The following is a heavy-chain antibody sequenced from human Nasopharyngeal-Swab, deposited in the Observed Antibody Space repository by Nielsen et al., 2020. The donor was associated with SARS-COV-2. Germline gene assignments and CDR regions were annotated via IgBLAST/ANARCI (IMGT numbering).Heavy chain of an antibody. CDR2: MNPHTGNT. Sequence: ASVKVSCKSSGYTFTSHDINWVREATGQGLEWMGWMNPHTGNTGSAQKYQGRVSMTRNSSKSTAYMELSSLTSEDTAVYYCARGVEGYFDLWGRGTLVTVSS. V-gene: IGHV1-8*01. CDR3: ARGVEGYFDL. J-gene: IGHJ2*01. D-gene: IGHD1-1*01. CDR1: GYTFTSHD.